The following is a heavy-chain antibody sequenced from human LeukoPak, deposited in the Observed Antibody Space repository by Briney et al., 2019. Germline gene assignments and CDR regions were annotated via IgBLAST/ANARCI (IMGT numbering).Heavy chain of an antibody. CDR3: ARTVLRYFDWLLEENDY. D-gene: IGHD3-9*01. V-gene: IGHV3-21*01. CDR1: GFTFSSYS. Sequence: GGSLRLSCAASGFTFSSYSMNWVRQAPGKGLEWVSSISSSSSYIYYADSVKGRFTISRDNAKNSLYLQMNSLRAEDTAVYHCARTVLRYFDWLLEENDYWGQGTLVTVSS. J-gene: IGHJ4*02. CDR2: ISSSSSYI.